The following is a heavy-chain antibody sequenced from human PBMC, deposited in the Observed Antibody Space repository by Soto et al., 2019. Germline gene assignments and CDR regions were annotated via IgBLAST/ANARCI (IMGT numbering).Heavy chain of an antibody. J-gene: IGHJ5*02. V-gene: IGHV1-8*01. D-gene: IGHD3-10*01. CDR2: MNANVDAT. Sequence: QVQLVQSGAEVKKPGASVKVSCKASGFTFSTNDINWVRQAPGPGLQWMGWMNANVDATDSPQEFKGRVTMTWNASISTAYMELSNLKSDDTAVYYCAREVVDGSSLWLDPWGQGTLVTVSS. CDR1: GFTFSTND. CDR3: AREVVDGSSLWLDP.